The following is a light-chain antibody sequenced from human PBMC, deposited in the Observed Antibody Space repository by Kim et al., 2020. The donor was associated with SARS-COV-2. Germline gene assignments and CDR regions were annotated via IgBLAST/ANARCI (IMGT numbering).Light chain of an antibody. CDR2: GAS. V-gene: IGKV3-20*01. J-gene: IGKJ2*01. Sequence: SPGERATLFCRASQSLTSNHLAWYQQKGGQAPRLLFYGASTRATGIPDRFSASGSGTDFTLTINRLEPEDFAVYYCQQYGSSPPITFGQGTNLEI. CDR3: QQYGSSPPIT. CDR1: QSLTSNH.